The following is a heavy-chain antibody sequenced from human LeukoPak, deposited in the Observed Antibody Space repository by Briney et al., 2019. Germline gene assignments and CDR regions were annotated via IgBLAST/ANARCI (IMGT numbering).Heavy chain of an antibody. Sequence: GGSLRLSCAASGFTFSSYSMNWVRQAPGKGLEWVSSISGSSSYIYYTGSVKGRFTISRDNAKNSLYLQMNSLRAEDTAMYYCAREGFYGEYYFDYRGQGTLVTVSS. CDR2: ISGSSSYI. D-gene: IGHD2/OR15-2a*01. J-gene: IGHJ4*02. V-gene: IGHV3-21*01. CDR1: GFTFSSYS. CDR3: AREGFYGEYYFDY.